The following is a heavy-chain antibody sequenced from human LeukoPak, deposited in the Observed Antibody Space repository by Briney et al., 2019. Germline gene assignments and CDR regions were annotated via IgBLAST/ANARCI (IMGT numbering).Heavy chain of an antibody. D-gene: IGHD5-18*01. V-gene: IGHV3-7*01. J-gene: IGHJ4*02. CDR3: ARDLAYSRLDY. CDR1: GLTFSSSW. Sequence: GGSLRLSCAVSGLTFSSSWMDWVRQAPGKGLEWVASINPDGNKKYSADSVKGRFTVSRDNAENSLYLQMNSLRVEDTAFYYCARDLAYSRLDYWGQGMLVTVSS. CDR2: INPDGNKK.